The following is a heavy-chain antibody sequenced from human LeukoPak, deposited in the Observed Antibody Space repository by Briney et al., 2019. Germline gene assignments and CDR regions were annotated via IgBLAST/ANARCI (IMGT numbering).Heavy chain of an antibody. CDR1: GGSISSGSYY. CDR2: IFTSGST. CDR3: ARVLMVRGVMVAP. D-gene: IGHD3-10*01. Sequence: SETLSLTCTVSGGSISSGSYYWNWIWQPAGKGLEWIGRIFTSGSTNYNPSLKSRVTISVDTSKNQFSLKLSSVTAADTAVYYCARVLMVRGVMVAPWGQGTLVTVSS. J-gene: IGHJ5*02. V-gene: IGHV4-61*02.